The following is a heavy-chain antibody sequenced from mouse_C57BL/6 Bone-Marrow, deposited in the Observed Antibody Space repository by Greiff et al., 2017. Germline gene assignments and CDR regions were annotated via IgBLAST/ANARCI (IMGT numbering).Heavy chain of an antibody. D-gene: IGHD2-12*01. J-gene: IGHJ1*03. V-gene: IGHV1-55*01. CDR2: ICAGSGST. CDR3: AKPYYSDYCYFDY. CDR1: GYTFTSYW. Sequence: QVQLQQSGPELVTPGASVSMSCKASGYTFTSYWVTWVKQRPGQGLEWIGDICAGSGSTNYNEKFKSKATMTVDTYSSTAYMQLRSLTSEHSAVYDRAKPYYSDYCYFDYWGTGTTVTVSS.